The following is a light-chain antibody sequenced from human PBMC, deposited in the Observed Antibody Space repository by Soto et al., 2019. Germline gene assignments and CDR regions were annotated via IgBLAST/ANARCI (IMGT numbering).Light chain of an antibody. CDR2: GAS. CDR1: QSVSSSY. V-gene: IGKV3-20*01. Sequence: EIVLTQSPGTLSLSPGERATLSCRASQSVSSSYLAWYHQKPGQAPRLLIYGASSRATGIPDRFSGSGSGTDFTLTISRLEPEDFAVYYCQQYGSSLFTFGPETKLDIK. CDR3: QQYGSSLFT. J-gene: IGKJ3*01.